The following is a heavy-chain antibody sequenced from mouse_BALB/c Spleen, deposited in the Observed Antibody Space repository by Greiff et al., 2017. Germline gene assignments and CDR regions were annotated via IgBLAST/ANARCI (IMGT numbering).Heavy chain of an antibody. D-gene: IGHD2-1*01. CDR1: GFTFNTYA. CDR2: IRSKSNNYAT. J-gene: IGHJ2*01. Sequence: EVKLVESGGGLVQPKGSLKLSCAASGFTFNTYAMNWVRQAPGKGLEWVARIRSKSNNYATYYADSVKDRFTISRDDSQSMLYLQMNNLKTEDTAMYYCVRSYGNYPFDYWGQGTTLTVSS. CDR3: VRSYGNYPFDY. V-gene: IGHV10-1*02.